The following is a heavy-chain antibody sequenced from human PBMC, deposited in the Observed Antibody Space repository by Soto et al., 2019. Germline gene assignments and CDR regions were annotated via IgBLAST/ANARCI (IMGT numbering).Heavy chain of an antibody. CDR2: IYYSGST. CDR3: ARAEGRITIFGVVIISYDY. CDR1: GGSISSYY. J-gene: IGHJ4*02. D-gene: IGHD3-3*01. Sequence: PSETLSLTCTVSGGSISSYYWSWIRQPPGKGLEWIGYIYYSGSTNHNPSLKSRVTISVDTSKNQFSLKLSSVTAADTAVYYCARAEGRITIFGVVIISYDYWGQGTLVTVSS. V-gene: IGHV4-59*01.